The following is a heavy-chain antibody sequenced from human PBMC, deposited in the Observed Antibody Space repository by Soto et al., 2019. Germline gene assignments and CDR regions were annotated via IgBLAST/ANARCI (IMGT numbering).Heavy chain of an antibody. D-gene: IGHD3-3*01. J-gene: IGHJ6*02. V-gene: IGHV1-58*01. Sequence: SVKVSCKASGFTFTSSAVQWVRQARGQRLEWIGWIVVGSGNTNYAQKFQERVTITRDMSTSTAYMELSSLRSEDTAVYYCAADTRASPASSLGYYGMDVWGQGTTVTVSS. CDR1: GFTFTSSA. CDR3: AADTRASPASSLGYYGMDV. CDR2: IVVGSGNT.